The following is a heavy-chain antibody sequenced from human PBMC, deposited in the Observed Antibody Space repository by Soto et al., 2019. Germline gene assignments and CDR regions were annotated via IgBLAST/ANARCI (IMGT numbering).Heavy chain of an antibody. Sequence: SETLSLTCNVSGSYISSYYWSWIRQPPGKGLEWIGNIYYTGSTNYNPSLKSRVTISVDTSKNQFSLNLSSVTAADTAVYFCARAPGTARRFDSWGQGTLVTVSS. CDR3: ARAPGTARRFDS. J-gene: IGHJ4*02. D-gene: IGHD6-6*01. CDR2: IYYTGST. CDR1: GSYISSYY. V-gene: IGHV4-59*01.